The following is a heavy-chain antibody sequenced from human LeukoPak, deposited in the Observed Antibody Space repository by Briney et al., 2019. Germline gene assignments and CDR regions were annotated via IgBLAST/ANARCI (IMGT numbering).Heavy chain of an antibody. CDR2: MNPNSGNT. CDR3: ARVSLGYCSGGTCYFQDH. D-gene: IGHD2-15*01. V-gene: IGHV1-8*01. J-gene: IGHJ4*02. Sequence: GASVKVSCMTSGYTFTSYDLNWVRQAAGQGLEWMGWMNPNSGNTGYAQKFQGRVTMTRSTSISTAYMELSSLTSEDTAVYYCARVSLGYCSGGTCYFQDHWGQGTLVTVSS. CDR1: GYTFTSYD.